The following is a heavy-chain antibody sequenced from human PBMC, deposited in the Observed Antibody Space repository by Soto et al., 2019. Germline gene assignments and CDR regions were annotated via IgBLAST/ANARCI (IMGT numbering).Heavy chain of an antibody. J-gene: IGHJ4*02. D-gene: IGHD2-8*01. CDR3: ARDNGYFDV. V-gene: IGHV1-18*04. CDR1: GYTFSSYS. CDR2: ISTYSGNT. Sequence: QIQMVQSGAEVKQPGASVKISCKTSGYTFSSYSINWVRQAPGQGLEWMARISTYSGNTHYAERVQGRVTVTLDKSAITAFMEMRGLTSDDTAVYFCARDNGYFDVWGQGTLVTVSS.